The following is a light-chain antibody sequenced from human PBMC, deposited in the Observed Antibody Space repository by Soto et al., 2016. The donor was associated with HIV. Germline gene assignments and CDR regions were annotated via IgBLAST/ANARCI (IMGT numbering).Light chain of an antibody. CDR1: NIGTKS. CDR2: DDH. J-gene: IGLJ1*01. Sequence: SYELPQPPSVSVAPGKTATITCGGNNIGTKSVHWYQQRPGQAPVLVVYDDHDRPSGIPERFSGSNSGNTATLTLNSVEAGDEADYYCQVWNNYQSIFGPGTKVTVL. V-gene: IGLV3-21*03. CDR3: QVWNNYQSI.